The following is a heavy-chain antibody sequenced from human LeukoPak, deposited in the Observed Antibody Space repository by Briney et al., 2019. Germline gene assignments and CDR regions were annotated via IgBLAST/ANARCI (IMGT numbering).Heavy chain of an antibody. CDR1: GGSLTNYY. V-gene: IGHV4-59*12. CDR3: ARGYRPYGEHEAFDI. CDR2: IYYSGSSG. Sequence: KPSETLSLTCKVSGGSLTNYYWSWIRQPPGKRLEYIGYIYYSGSSGTYNPSLKSRVTMSVDTSKNQFSLKVSSVSAADTAVYYCARGYRPYGEHEAFDIWGHGTTVTVSP. J-gene: IGHJ3*02. D-gene: IGHD3-10*01.